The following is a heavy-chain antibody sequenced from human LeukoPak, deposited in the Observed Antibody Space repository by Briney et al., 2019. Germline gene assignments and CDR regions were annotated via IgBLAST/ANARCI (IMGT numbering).Heavy chain of an antibody. CDR2: IIPIFGTA. D-gene: IGHD2-2*01. CDR1: GGTFSSYA. J-gene: IGHJ4*02. V-gene: IGHV1-69*05. Sequence: GASVKVSCKASGGTFSSYAISWVRQAPGQGLEWMGGIIPIFGTANYAQKFQGRVTITTDESTSTAYMELSSLRSEDTAVYYCARDAISSHCSSTSCYFDYWGQGTQVTVSS. CDR3: ARDAISSHCSSTSCYFDY.